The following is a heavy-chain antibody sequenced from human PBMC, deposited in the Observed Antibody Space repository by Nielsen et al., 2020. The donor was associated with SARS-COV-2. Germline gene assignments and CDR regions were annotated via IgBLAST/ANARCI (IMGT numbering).Heavy chain of an antibody. Sequence: GGSLRLSCAGSEVTLKNYGVHWVRQAPDKGPEWLALISFDGRNKVYGDSVKGRFTISRDTSKNTLYLQMNSLRAEDTAVYYCARVGGGYVLDYWGQGTLVTVSS. D-gene: IGHD5-12*01. CDR2: ISFDGRNK. J-gene: IGHJ4*02. V-gene: IGHV3-30*12. CDR1: EVTLKNYG. CDR3: ARVGGGYVLDY.